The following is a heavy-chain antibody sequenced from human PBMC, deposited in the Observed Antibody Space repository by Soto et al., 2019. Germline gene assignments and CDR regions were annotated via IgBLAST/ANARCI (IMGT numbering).Heavy chain of an antibody. CDR3: AKGYYSGYDLAYFDY. CDR2: INPNSGGT. CDR1: AYTFTDYY. D-gene: IGHD5-12*01. J-gene: IGHJ4*02. V-gene: IGHV1-2*02. Sequence: ASVKVFCKASAYTFTDYYIHWVRQAPGQGLEWMGWINPNSGGTNYAQKFQGRVTMTRDTSISTAYMELNSLRAEDTAVYYCAKGYYSGYDLAYFDYWGQGTLVTVSS.